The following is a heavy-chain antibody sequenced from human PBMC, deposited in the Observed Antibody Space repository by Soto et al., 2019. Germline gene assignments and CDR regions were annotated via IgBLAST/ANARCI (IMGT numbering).Heavy chain of an antibody. CDR1: GGSISSGGYY. V-gene: IGHV4-31*03. J-gene: IGHJ4*02. CDR2: IYYSGTT. D-gene: IGHD3-22*01. Sequence: QVQLQESGPGLVKPSQTLSLTCTVSGGSISSGGYYWSWIRQHPGKDLEWIGHIYYSGTTYYNPSLKSRVTISLDTSKNQFSLRISSVTAADTAVYYCARDGYFDSSGYFTDYWGQGILVTVSS. CDR3: ARDGYFDSSGYFTDY.